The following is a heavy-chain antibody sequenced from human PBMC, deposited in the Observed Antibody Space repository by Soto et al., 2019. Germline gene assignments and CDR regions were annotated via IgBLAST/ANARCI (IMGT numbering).Heavy chain of an antibody. CDR1: GFTFSDYY. Sequence: PGGSLRLSCAGSGFTFSDYYSSWIRHSPWKGLEWVSYISSSSRYTNYADSVKGRFTISRDNAKNSLYLQMNSLRAEDTAVYYCARGQRAGAGTGEPLFDYWGQGTLVPVSS. D-gene: IGHD6-19*01. CDR2: ISSSSRYT. J-gene: IGHJ4*02. V-gene: IGHV3-11*06. CDR3: ARGQRAGAGTGEPLFDY.